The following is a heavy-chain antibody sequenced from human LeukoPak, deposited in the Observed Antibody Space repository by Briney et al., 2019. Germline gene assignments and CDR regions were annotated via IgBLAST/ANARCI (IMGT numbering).Heavy chain of an antibody. J-gene: IGHJ3*02. CDR2: IYSGGST. CDR1: GFTVSSNY. D-gene: IGHD5-12*01. Sequence: GGSLRLSCAASGFTVSSNYMSWVRQAPGKGLEWVSVIYSGGSTYYADSVKGRFTISRDNSKNTLYLQMNSLRAEDTAVYYCARDKWLRSGAFDIWGQGTMVTVSS. CDR3: ARDKWLRSGAFDI. V-gene: IGHV3-66*01.